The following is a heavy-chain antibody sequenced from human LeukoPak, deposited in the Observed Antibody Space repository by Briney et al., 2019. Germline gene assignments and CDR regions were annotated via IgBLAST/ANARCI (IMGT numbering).Heavy chain of an antibody. J-gene: IGHJ3*02. V-gene: IGHV3-21*01. CDR1: GFIFSSYN. CDR2: ISSSSSYI. D-gene: IGHD5-12*01. CDR3: ARAVEMATIREYAFDI. Sequence: GGSLRLSCAASGFIFSSYNMNWVRQAPGKGLEWVSSISSSSSYIYYADSVKGRFTISRDNAKNSLYLQMNSLRAEDTAVYYCARAVEMATIREYAFDIWGQGTMVTVSS.